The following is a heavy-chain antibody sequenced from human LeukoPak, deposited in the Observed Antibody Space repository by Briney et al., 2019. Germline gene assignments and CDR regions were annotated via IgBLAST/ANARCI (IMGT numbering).Heavy chain of an antibody. J-gene: IGHJ4*02. Sequence: SVTVSCKASGGTFSSYAISWVRQAPGQGLEWMGGIIPIFGTANYAQKFQGRVTITADESTSTAYMELSSVRSEDTAVYYCARAETPTIGYCSGGSCFDYWGQGTLVTVSS. D-gene: IGHD2-15*01. CDR2: IIPIFGTA. V-gene: IGHV1-69*01. CDR1: GGTFSSYA. CDR3: ARAETPTIGYCSGGSCFDY.